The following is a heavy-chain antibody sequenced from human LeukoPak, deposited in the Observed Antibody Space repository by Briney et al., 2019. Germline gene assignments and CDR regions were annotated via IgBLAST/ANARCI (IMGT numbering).Heavy chain of an antibody. CDR1: GGSISSSSYY. J-gene: IGHJ4*02. Sequence: SETLSLTCTVSGGSISSSSYYWGWIRQPPGKGLEWTGSIYYSGSTYYNPSLKSRVTISVDTSKNQFSLKLSSVTAADTAVYYCARRAITGTTLFDYWGQGTLVTVSS. D-gene: IGHD1-7*01. CDR3: ARRAITGTTLFDY. V-gene: IGHV4-39*01. CDR2: IYYSGST.